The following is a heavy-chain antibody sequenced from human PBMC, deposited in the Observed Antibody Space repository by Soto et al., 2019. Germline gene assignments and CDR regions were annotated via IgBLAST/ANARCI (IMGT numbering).Heavy chain of an antibody. CDR3: TTVVDYYDSSGYPTTTDY. Sequence: PGGSLRLSCAASGFTFSNAWTNWVRQAPGKGLEWVGRIKSKTDGGTTDYAAPVKGRFTISRDDSKNTLYLQMNSLKTEDTAVYYCTTVVDYYDSSGYPTTTDYWGQGPPVTLSS. CDR2: IKSKTDGGTT. V-gene: IGHV3-15*07. D-gene: IGHD3-22*01. CDR1: GFTFSNAW. J-gene: IGHJ4*02.